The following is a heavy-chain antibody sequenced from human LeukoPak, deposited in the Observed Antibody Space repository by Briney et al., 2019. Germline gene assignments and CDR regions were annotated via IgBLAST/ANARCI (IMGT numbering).Heavy chain of an antibody. J-gene: IGHJ4*02. CDR2: MNPNSANT. D-gene: IGHD6-13*01. Sequence: GASVKVSCKASGYTFTSYDFNWVRQATGQGLEWMGWMNPNSANTGYAQKFQGRVTMTRNTSISTAYMELSSLRSEDTAVYYWARGRPESSNSDYWGEGTLVTVSS. CDR3: ARGRPESSNSDY. V-gene: IGHV1-8*01. CDR1: GYTFTSYD.